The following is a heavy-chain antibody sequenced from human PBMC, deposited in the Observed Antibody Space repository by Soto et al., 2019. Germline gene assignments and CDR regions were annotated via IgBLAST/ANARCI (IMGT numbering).Heavy chain of an antibody. V-gene: IGHV1-69*01. J-gene: IGHJ6*02. CDR3: AGTSWNYYYGMDV. Sequence: QVQLVQSGAEVKKSGSSVKVSCKASGVTFSSYTISWVRQAPGQGLEWMGGIIPIFAPANYAQKFQGRVTITADESTSTAYMELRRLRFEDTAVYYCAGTSWNYYYGMDVWGQGTTVTVSS. CDR1: GVTFSSYT. CDR2: IIPIFAPA. D-gene: IGHD6-13*01.